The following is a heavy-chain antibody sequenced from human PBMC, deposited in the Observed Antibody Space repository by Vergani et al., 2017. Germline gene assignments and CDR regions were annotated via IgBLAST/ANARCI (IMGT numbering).Heavy chain of an antibody. J-gene: IGHJ4*02. V-gene: IGHV1-18*01. CDR2: ISAYNGNT. CDR1: GYTFTSYS. D-gene: IGHD5-12*01. CDR3: AREEEATWNY. Sequence: QVQLVQSGAEVKKPGASVKVSCKASGYTFTSYSISWVRQAPGQGLEWMGWISAYNGNTNYAQRLQDRVTMTTDTSTSTDYMELRSLGTDDTAVYYCAREEEATWNYWGQGTLVTISS.